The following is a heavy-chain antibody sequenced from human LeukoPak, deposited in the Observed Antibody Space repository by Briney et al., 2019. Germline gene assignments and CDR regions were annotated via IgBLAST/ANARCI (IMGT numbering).Heavy chain of an antibody. CDR3: AREGLFDY. J-gene: IGHJ4*02. CDR1: GFTVSTKY. Sequence: GGSLRLSCAASGFTVSTKYMSWVRQAPGKGPEWVSVIYSVGTTYYADSVKGRFTISRNNSKNTVFLQMNSLRADDTAVYYCAREGLFDYWGQGTLVTVSS. CDR2: IYSVGTT. V-gene: IGHV3-53*01.